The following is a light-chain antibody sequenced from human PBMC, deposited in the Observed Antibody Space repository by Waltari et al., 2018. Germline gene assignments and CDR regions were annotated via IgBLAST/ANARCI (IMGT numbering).Light chain of an antibody. CDR1: QSVLYSSSKKSY. CDR3: QQYYTTPST. CDR2: WAS. J-gene: IGKJ1*01. V-gene: IGKV4-1*01. Sequence: DIVMTQSPDSLAVSLGERASSNCKSSQSVLYSSSKKSYLAWYQQKPGQPPKLFIYWASTRESGVPARFLVRGSVTAFTLPISSLHSEDVALYYCQQYYTTPSTFGQGTKVEL.